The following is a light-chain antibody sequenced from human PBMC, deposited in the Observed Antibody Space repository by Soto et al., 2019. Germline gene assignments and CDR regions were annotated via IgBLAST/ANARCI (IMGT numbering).Light chain of an antibody. CDR2: GAS. Sequence: EIVLTQSPGTLSLSPGERATLSCRASQSVRSNYLAWYQQKPGQAPRLLIYGASSRATGIPDRFSGSGSGTDFTLTISRLEPEDFAVYYCQHYAGSLTFGPGTKVDIK. CDR3: QHYAGSLT. V-gene: IGKV3-20*01. CDR1: QSVRSNY. J-gene: IGKJ3*01.